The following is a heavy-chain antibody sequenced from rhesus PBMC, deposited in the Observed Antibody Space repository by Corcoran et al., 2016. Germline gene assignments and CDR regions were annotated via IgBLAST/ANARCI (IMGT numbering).Heavy chain of an antibody. J-gene: IGHJ4*01. D-gene: IGHD6-31*01. Sequence: QVHLQESGPGLVKPLETLSLTCAVSGGSISSNYWTWIRQTPGKGLEWIGYLYGSGSSPAHTPPLKSRVTLSVDTSKNQFSLELNSVTAADTAVYYCARGGSVWYYFDYWGQGVLVTVSS. CDR3: ARGGSVWYYFDY. CDR2: LYGSGSSP. V-gene: IGHV4S11*01. CDR1: GGSISSNY.